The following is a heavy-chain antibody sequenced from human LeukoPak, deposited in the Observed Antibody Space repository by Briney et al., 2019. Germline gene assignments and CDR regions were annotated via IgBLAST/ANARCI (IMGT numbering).Heavy chain of an antibody. Sequence: GGSLRLSCAASGFTFSNYWMSWVRQAPGKGLEWVANMKQDESEKSYMDSVKGRFTISRDNAKNSLYLQMNSLRAEDTAVYYCARGHWKITIHGGTFDSWGQGTLVTVSS. J-gene: IGHJ4*02. D-gene: IGHD3-10*01. CDR1: GFTFSNYW. CDR3: ARGHWKITIHGGTFDS. CDR2: MKQDESEK. V-gene: IGHV3-7*01.